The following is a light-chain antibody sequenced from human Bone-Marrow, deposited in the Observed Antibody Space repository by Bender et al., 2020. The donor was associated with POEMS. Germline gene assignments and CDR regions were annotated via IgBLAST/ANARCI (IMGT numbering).Light chain of an antibody. Sequence: SYELTQPPSVSVSPGQTATITCSGDALPKRYAYWCQQKSGQAPVLVISENNKRPSGIPDRISGSKSGTLATLTISGARVEDEGVYYCYSTDSAGNGVFGPGTKVIVL. J-gene: IGLJ1*01. V-gene: IGLV3-10*01. CDR1: ALPKRY. CDR2: ENN. CDR3: YSTDSAGNGV.